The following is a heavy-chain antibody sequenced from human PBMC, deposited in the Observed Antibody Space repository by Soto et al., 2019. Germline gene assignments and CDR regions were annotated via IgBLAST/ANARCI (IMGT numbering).Heavy chain of an antibody. CDR2: IYPGDSDT. Sequence: PXESLKISCKGSGYSFTSYWIGWVRQMPGKGLEWMGIIYPGDSDTRYSPSFQGQVTISADKSISTAYLQWSSLKASDTAMYYCARCCSGSYRVSSYYYYGMVVWGQATTVTVS. V-gene: IGHV5-51*01. CDR1: GYSFTSYW. CDR3: ARCCSGSYRVSSYYYYGMVV. J-gene: IGHJ6*02. D-gene: IGHD3-10*02.